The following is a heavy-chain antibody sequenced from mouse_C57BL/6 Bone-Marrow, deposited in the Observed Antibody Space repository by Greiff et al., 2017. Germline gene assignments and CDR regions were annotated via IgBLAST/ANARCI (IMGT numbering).Heavy chain of an antibody. CDR3: TTTYDYDDGFAY. Sequence: EVQGVESGAELVRPGASVKLSCTASGFNIKDDYMHWVKQRPEQGLEWIGWIDPENGDTEYASKFQGKATITADTSSNTAYLQLSSLTSEDTAVYYCTTTYDYDDGFAYWGQGTLVTVSA. CDR1: GFNIKDDY. V-gene: IGHV14-4*01. CDR2: IDPENGDT. J-gene: IGHJ3*01. D-gene: IGHD2-4*01.